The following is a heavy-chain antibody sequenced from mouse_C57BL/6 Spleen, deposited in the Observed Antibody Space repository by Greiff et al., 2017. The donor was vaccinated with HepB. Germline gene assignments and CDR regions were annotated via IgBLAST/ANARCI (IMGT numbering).Heavy chain of an antibody. D-gene: IGHD2-3*01. V-gene: IGHV1-4*01. CDR3: AREDGYHLYAMDY. J-gene: IGHJ4*01. CDR2: INPSSGYT. CDR1: GYTLTSYT. Sequence: VKLQQSGAELARPGASVKMSCKASGYTLTSYTMHWVKQRPGQGLEWIGYINPSSGYTKYNQKFKDKATLTADKSSSTAYMQLSSLTSEDSAVYYCAREDGYHLYAMDYWGQGTSVTVSS.